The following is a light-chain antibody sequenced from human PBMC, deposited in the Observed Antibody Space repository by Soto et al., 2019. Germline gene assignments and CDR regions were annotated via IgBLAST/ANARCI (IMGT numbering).Light chain of an antibody. CDR2: GAS. Sequence: IQLTQSPSTLSSSLGDRGTLTWLASQSISSWLAWYKQTPGKAPKLLRYGASSRATGIPDRFSGTGSETEFTLTISRLQPEDFAVYYCQQYDNSPITFGQGTRLEIK. CDR3: QQYDNSPIT. J-gene: IGKJ5*01. CDR1: QSISSW. V-gene: IGKV1-5*01.